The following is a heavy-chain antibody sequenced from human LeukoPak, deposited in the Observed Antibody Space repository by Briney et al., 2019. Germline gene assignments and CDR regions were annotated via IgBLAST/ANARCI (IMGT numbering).Heavy chain of an antibody. J-gene: IGHJ4*02. V-gene: IGHV3-23*01. Sequence: GRSLRLSCAASGFTFSIYAMSWVRQAPGKGLEWDSAISGSGGTAYYADSVKGRFTISRDNSKNTLYLQMDSLRAEDTAVYYCAKKGYYDGSGYYMYYFDHWGQGTLVTVSS. CDR3: AKKGYYDGSGYYMYYFDH. CDR2: ISGSGGTA. D-gene: IGHD3-22*01. CDR1: GFTFSIYA.